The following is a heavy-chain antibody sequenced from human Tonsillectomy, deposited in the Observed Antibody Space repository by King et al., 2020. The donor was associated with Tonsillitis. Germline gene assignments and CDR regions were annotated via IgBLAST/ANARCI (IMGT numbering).Heavy chain of an antibody. CDR3: AASIAVADTYNWFDP. J-gene: IGHJ5*02. CDR1: AYSISSDYY. Sequence: QLQESGPGLVKPSETLSLTCAVSAYSISSDYYWGWIRQAPRKGLEWIGTVSHSGSTYYNPSLKSRVTISEDTSKYQFSLKLSSVTAADTAVYYCAASIAVADTYNWFDPWGQGTLVTVSS. V-gene: IGHV4-38-2*01. D-gene: IGHD6-13*01. CDR2: VSHSGST.